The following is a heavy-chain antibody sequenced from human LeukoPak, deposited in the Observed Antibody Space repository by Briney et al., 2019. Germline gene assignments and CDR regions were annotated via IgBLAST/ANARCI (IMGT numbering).Heavy chain of an antibody. V-gene: IGHV3-9*01. Sequence: GRSLRLSCAASGFTFDDYAMHWVRHAPGKGLEWVSDISWNSGSIGYADSVKGRFTISRDNSKNTLYLQMNSLRAEDTAVYYCAKVGSPVRGVIIYDYYGMDVWGQGTTVTVSS. D-gene: IGHD3-10*01. J-gene: IGHJ6*02. CDR2: ISWNSGSI. CDR3: AKVGSPVRGVIIYDYYGMDV. CDR1: GFTFDDYA.